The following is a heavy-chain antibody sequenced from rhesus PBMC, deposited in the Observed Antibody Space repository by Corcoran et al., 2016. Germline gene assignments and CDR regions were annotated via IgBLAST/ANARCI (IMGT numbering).Heavy chain of an antibody. D-gene: IGHD2-21*01. J-gene: IGHJ3*01. CDR2: ISGSGGST. CDR1: GGSISSNY. Sequence: QLQLQESGPGLVKPSETLSLTCAVSGGSISSNYWSWIRQPPGKGLEWIGRISGSGGSTDYNPSLKNRVTFSTDTAKNQLALKLGSLTAADTAVYYCARVEYCTGSGCYGAFDFWGQGLRVTVSS. V-gene: IGHV4-173*01. CDR3: ARVEYCTGSGCYGAFDF.